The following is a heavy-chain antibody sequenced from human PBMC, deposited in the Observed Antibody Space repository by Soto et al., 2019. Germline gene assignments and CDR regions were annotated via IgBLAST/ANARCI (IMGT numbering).Heavy chain of an antibody. V-gene: IGHV4-39*01. D-gene: IGHD2-15*01. CDR1: GGSISSSSYY. J-gene: IGHJ3*02. CDR2: IYCSGSS. CDR3: ARQRVLYCSGGSCYLDAFDI. Sequence: QLQLQESGPGLVKPSETLSLTCTVSGGSISSSSYYWGWIRQPPGKGLEWIGCIYCSGSSYNNPSRMSRVTISVDTSTYQFSLKLSSVTAADTAVYYCARQRVLYCSGGSCYLDAFDIWGQGTMVTVSS.